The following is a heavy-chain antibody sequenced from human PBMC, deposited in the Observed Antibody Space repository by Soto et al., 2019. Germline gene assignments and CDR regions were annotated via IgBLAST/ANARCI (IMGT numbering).Heavy chain of an antibody. D-gene: IGHD4-17*01. Sequence: EVQLLESGGGLVQPGGSLRLSCAASGFTFSSSAISWVRQAPGKGLEWVSLISSSGAYIHYADSVKGRFTISRDNAKNSLYLQMDSLRAEDTAIYYCARETPLDPDYGENPFSDYWGQGTLVTVSS. CDR1: GFTFSSSA. V-gene: IGHV3-21*02. CDR3: ARETPLDPDYGENPFSDY. J-gene: IGHJ4*02. CDR2: ISSSGAYI.